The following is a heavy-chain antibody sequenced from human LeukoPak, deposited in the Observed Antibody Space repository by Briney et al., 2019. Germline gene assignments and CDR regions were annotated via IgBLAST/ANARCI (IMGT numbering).Heavy chain of an antibody. CDR1: GGSIIRDSDY. V-gene: IGHV4-39*01. D-gene: IGHD5-12*01. J-gene: IGHJ4*02. CDR2: IYYSGTT. Sequence: SETLSLRCTVSGGSIIRDSDYWGWIRQPPGKGLEWLGSIYYSGTTQYNPSLKSRVTISVDTSKNLFSLKLSSVTAADTAVYYCARHTPRTVSGKPFDYWGQGTLVTVSS. CDR3: ARHTPRTVSGKPFDY.